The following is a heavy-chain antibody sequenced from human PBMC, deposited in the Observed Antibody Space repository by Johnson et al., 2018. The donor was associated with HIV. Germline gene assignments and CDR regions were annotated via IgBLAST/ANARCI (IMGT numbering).Heavy chain of an antibody. CDR2: IKSKTACGTT. Sequence: EQLVESGGGLVQPGGSLRLSCAASGFTFSNAWMSWVRQAPGKGLEWVGRIKSKTACGTTDYAAPVKGRFTISRDDSKNTLYLQMNSLKTEDTAVYYCTTERGDPLIGADAFDIWGQGTMVTVSS. V-gene: IGHV3-15*01. CDR1: GFTFSNAW. CDR3: TTERGDPLIGADAFDI. D-gene: IGHD3-16*01. J-gene: IGHJ3*02.